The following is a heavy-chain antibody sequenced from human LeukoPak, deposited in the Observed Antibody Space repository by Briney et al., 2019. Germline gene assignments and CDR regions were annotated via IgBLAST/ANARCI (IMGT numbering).Heavy chain of an antibody. CDR3: ARGQGTGTTFGLDY. CDR2: ISGYNDNT. CDR1: GYTFTSYG. D-gene: IGHD1-1*01. V-gene: IGHV1-18*01. J-gene: IGHJ4*02. Sequence: ASVKVSCKTSGYTFTSYGIIWVRQAPGQGLEWMRWISGYNDNTKYTQKLQGRVTMTTDTSTSTAYMELRSLRSDDTAVYYCARGQGTGTTFGLDYWGQGTLVTVSS.